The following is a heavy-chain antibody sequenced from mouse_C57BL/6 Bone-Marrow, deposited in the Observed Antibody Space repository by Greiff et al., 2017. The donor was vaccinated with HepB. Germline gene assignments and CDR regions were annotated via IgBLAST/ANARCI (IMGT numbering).Heavy chain of an antibody. Sequence: QVQLQQPGAELVKPGASVKMSCKASGYTFTSYWITLVKQRPGQGLEWIGDIYPGSGSTNYNEKFKSKATLTVDTSSSTAYMQLSSLTSEDSAVYYCAREEEIYYYGSSYWYFDVWGTGTTVTVSS. D-gene: IGHD1-1*01. CDR3: AREEEIYYYGSSYWYFDV. J-gene: IGHJ1*03. CDR2: IYPGSGST. CDR1: GYTFTSYW. V-gene: IGHV1-55*01.